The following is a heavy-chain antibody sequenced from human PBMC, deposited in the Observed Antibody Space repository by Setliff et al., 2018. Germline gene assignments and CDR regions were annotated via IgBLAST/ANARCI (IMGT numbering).Heavy chain of an antibody. V-gene: IGHV7-4-1*02. J-gene: IGHJ4*01. D-gene: IGHD4-17*01. CDR2: INTKTGDP. CDR1: GYTFTSYA. CDR3: ARADHLVTTTFDY. Sequence: ASVKVSCKASGYTFTSYAISWVRQAPGQGLEWMGWINTKTGDPTYAQGYTGRFAFSLDTSDSATYLDISNLKAEDTATYYCARADHLVTTTFDYWGQGTLVT.